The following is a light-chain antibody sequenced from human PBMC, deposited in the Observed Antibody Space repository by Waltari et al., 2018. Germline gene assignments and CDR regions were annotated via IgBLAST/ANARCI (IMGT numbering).Light chain of an antibody. CDR2: NDT. V-gene: IGLV3-25*03. J-gene: IGLJ3*02. CDR1: ALPTDD. Sequence: SYELTQPPSVSVSPRPTARIPCSGDALPTDDAQWYQQKPGQVPVLVMYNDTERPSGIPQRFSGSTSGTTVTLTIGGVQAEDEADYYCQSADTSGSWVFGGGTKLAVL. CDR3: QSADTSGSWV.